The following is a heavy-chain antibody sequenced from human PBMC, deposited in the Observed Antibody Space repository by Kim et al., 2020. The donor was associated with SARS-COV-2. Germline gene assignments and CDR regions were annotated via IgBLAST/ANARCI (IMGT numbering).Heavy chain of an antibody. J-gene: IGHJ6*01. Sequence: GGSLRLSCAASGFTFSSYGMHWVRQAPGKGLEWVAVISYDGSNKYYADSVKGRFTISRDNSKNTLYLQMNSLRAEDTAVYFCAKERLRYFDWLSNPDGMD. V-gene: IGHV3-30*18. CDR3: AKERLRYFDWLSNPDGMD. CDR2: ISYDGSNK. D-gene: IGHD3-9*01. CDR1: GFTFSSYG.